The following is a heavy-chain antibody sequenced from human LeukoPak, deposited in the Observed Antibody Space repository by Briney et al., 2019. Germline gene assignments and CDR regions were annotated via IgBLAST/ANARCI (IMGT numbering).Heavy chain of an antibody. Sequence: GGSLRLSCAASGFTFSSYAMSWVRQAPGKGLEWVSAISGSGGSTYYADSVKGRFTISRDNSKNTLYLQMNSLRAEDTAVYYCAKDLVGLRFLEWLFADYWGQGTLVTVSS. J-gene: IGHJ4*02. V-gene: IGHV3-23*01. CDR1: GFTFSSYA. CDR3: AKDLVGLRFLEWLFADY. D-gene: IGHD3-3*01. CDR2: ISGSGGST.